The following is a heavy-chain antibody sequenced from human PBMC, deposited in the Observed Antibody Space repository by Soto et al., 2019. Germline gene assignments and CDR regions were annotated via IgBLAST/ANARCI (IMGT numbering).Heavy chain of an antibody. D-gene: IGHD3-10*01. V-gene: IGHV3-30*04. Sequence: RRLSCAASGFTFRSYAIHWVRQAPGKGLEWVAVISRDGTNKYYVDSVKGRFTISRDNSKDTVYLQMNSLRDEDSAMFYCARSRSGAVADSFDFWGQGTLVTVSS. CDR2: ISRDGTNK. CDR1: GFTFRSYA. J-gene: IGHJ4*02. CDR3: ARSRSGAVADSFDF.